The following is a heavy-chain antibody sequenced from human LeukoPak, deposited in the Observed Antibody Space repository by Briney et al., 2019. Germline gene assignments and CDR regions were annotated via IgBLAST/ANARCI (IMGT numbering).Heavy chain of an antibody. CDR2: ISSSSSTI. CDR1: GFTFSSYS. V-gene: IGHV3-48*02. Sequence: TGGSLRLSRAASGFTFSSYSMNWVRQAPGKGLEWVSYISSSSSTIYYADSVKGRFTISRDNAKNSLYLQMNSLRDEDTAVYYCARDMCSSTSCSSNAFDIWGQGTMVTVSS. J-gene: IGHJ3*02. CDR3: ARDMCSSTSCSSNAFDI. D-gene: IGHD2-2*01.